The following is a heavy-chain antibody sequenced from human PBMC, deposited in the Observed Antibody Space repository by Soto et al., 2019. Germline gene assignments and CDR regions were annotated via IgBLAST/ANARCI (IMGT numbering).Heavy chain of an antibody. CDR3: ARTEEAYYDTLTGYSFLLDP. D-gene: IGHD3-9*01. Sequence: SGPTLVNPTQTLTLTCTFSGFSLSTSGVGVGWIRQPPGKALEWLALIYWNDDKRYSPSPKSRLTITKDTSKNQVVLTMTNMDPVDTATYYCARTEEAYYDTLTGYSFLLDPWGQGTLVTVYS. V-gene: IGHV2-5*01. CDR1: GFSLSTSGVG. J-gene: IGHJ5*02. CDR2: IYWNDDK.